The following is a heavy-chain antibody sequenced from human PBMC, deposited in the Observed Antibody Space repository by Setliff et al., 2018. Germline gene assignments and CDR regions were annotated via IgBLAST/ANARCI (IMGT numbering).Heavy chain of an antibody. D-gene: IGHD2-2*01. V-gene: IGHV1-8*02. CDR1: GYTFTSYD. CDR3: ASDRGYCSSTSCYPYIPGLDV. CDR2: MNPNSGNT. J-gene: IGHJ3*01. Sequence: ASVKVSCKASGYTFTSYDINWVRQAPGQGLEWMGGMNPNSGNTGYAQRFQGRVTMTSAKSTITAYMELSILRSDDTAVYYCASDRGYCSSTSCYPYIPGLDVWGQGTMVTVSS.